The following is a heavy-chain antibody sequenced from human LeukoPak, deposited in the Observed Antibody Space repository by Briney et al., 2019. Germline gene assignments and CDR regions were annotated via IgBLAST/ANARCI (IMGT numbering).Heavy chain of an antibody. V-gene: IGHV1-18*01. CDR1: GYTFTSYG. CDR2: ISAYNGNT. Sequence: EASVKVSCKASGYTFTSYGISWVRQAPGQGLEWMGWISAYNGNTNYAQKLQGRVTMTTDTSTSTAYMELRSLRSDDTAVYYCARGTTHSSSWLGAYWGQGTMATVSS. CDR3: ARGTTHSSSWLGAY. D-gene: IGHD6-13*01. J-gene: IGHJ3*01.